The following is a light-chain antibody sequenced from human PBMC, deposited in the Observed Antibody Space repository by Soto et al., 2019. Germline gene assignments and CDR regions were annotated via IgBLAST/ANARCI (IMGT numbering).Light chain of an antibody. Sequence: QSVLTQPASVSGSPGQAIAISYTGTSSDFGSYNLVSWYQQHPGKAPKLMIYEVSKRPSGVSNRFSGSKSGNTASLTISGLQAEDEADYYCCSYAGSSTFVFGTGTKVTFL. J-gene: IGLJ1*01. V-gene: IGLV2-23*02. CDR2: EVS. CDR1: SSDFGSYNL. CDR3: CSYAGSSTFV.